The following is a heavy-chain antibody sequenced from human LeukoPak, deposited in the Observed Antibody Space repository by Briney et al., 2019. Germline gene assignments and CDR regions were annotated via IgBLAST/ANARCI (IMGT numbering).Heavy chain of an antibody. CDR3: ARVQLTGYYYYYGMDV. V-gene: IGHV3-33*01. J-gene: IGHJ6*04. CDR2: IWYDGSNK. CDR1: GFTFSSYG. D-gene: IGHD7-27*01. Sequence: ERSLRLSCAASGFTFSSYGMHWVRQAPGKGLEGVAVIWYDGSNKYYADSVKGRFTISRDNSKNTLYLQMNSLRAEDTAVYYCARVQLTGYYYYYGMDVWGKGTTVTASS.